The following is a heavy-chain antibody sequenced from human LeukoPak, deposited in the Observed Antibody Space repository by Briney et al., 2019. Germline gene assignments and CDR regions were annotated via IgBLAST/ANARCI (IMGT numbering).Heavy chain of an antibody. CDR1: GFTFTLYS. D-gene: IGHD6-19*01. J-gene: IGHJ4*02. CDR2: ISGSGSST. Sequence: GGSLRLSCAASGFTFTLYSMNWVRQAPGKGLEWVSAISGSGSSTYYADSVKGRFTISRDNSKNTLYLQMNSLRAEDTAVYYCAKGRSGWYSDFDYWGQGTLVTVSS. CDR3: AKGRSGWYSDFDY. V-gene: IGHV3-23*01.